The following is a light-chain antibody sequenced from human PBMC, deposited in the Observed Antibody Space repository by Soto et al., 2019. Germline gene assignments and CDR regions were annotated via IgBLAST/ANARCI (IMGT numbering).Light chain of an antibody. CDR1: SSDVGGYDF. Sequence: QSVLTQPASVSGSPGQSITISCTGTSSDVGGYDFVSWYQQHPGQAPKLMIYEVTNRPSGVSNRFSGSKSANTASLIISGLQAEAEADYYCCSYSCSSTLLYVFGTGTKVTVL. CDR2: EVT. CDR3: CSYSCSSTLLYV. J-gene: IGLJ1*01. V-gene: IGLV2-14*01.